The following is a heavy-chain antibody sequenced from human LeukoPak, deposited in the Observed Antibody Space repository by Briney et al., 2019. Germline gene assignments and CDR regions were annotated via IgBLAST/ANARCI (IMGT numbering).Heavy chain of an antibody. Sequence: ASVKVSCKTSGGTLLSHTFSWVRQAPGQGLEWMGKITPVINTANYAQTFQGRVSIYADKSTTTVYMDLSGLRPDDTAVYYCTRVNLRGSNYNWFDPWGQGTRVTVSS. J-gene: IGHJ5*02. CDR2: ITPVINTA. D-gene: IGHD1-26*01. V-gene: IGHV1-69*08. CDR1: GGTLLSHT. CDR3: TRVNLRGSNYNWFDP.